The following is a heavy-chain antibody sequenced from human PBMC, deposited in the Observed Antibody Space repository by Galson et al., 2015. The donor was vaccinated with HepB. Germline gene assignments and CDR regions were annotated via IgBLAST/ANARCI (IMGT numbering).Heavy chain of an antibody. J-gene: IGHJ4*02. D-gene: IGHD2-2*01. CDR2: ISWNSGSI. V-gene: IGHV3-9*01. Sequence: LRLSCAASGFTFDDYAMHWVRQAPGKGLEWVSGISWNSGSIGYADSVKGRFTISRDNAKNSLYLQMNSLRAEDTALYYCAKDRYCSSTSCYDDFDYWGQGTLVTVSS. CDR1: GFTFDDYA. CDR3: AKDRYCSSTSCYDDFDY.